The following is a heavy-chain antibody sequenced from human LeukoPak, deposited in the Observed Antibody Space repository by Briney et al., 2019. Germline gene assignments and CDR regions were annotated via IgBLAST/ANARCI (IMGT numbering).Heavy chain of an antibody. CDR3: ARDESGDNDAFDI. CDR1: GFTFSSYW. V-gene: IGHV3-7*01. Sequence: GGSLRLSCAASGFTFSSYWMSWVRQAPGKVLEWVANIKQDGSEKYYVDSVKGRFTTSRGNAKNSPYLQMNSLRVEDTAVYYCARDESGDNDAFDIWGQGTMVTVSS. CDR2: IKQDGSEK. J-gene: IGHJ3*02. D-gene: IGHD2-21*01.